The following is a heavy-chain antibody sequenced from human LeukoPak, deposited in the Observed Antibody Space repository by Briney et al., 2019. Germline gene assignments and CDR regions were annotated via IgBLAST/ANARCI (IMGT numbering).Heavy chain of an antibody. V-gene: IGHV1-69*04. J-gene: IGHJ4*02. CDR3: ARDPEAVDGYNSSY. CDR1: GGTFSSYA. CDR2: IIPILGIA. Sequence: SVKVSCKASGGTFSSYAISWVRQAPEQGLEWMGRIIPILGIANYAQKFQGRVMITADKSTSTAYMELSSLRSEDTAVYYCARDPEAVDGYNSSYWGQGTLVTVSS. D-gene: IGHD5-24*01.